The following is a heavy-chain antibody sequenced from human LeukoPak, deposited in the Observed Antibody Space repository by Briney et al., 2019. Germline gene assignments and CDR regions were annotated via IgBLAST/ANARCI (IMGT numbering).Heavy chain of an antibody. CDR2: IYYSGST. CDR1: GGSISSYY. V-gene: IGHV4-59*08. CDR3: ASRSAVAGEFDY. Sequence: SETLSLTCTVSGGSISSYYWSWIRQPPGKGLEWIGYIYYSGSTNYNPSLKSRVTISVDTSKNQFSLKLSSVTAADTAVYYCASRSAVAGEFDYWGQGTVVTVSS. D-gene: IGHD6-19*01. J-gene: IGHJ4*02.